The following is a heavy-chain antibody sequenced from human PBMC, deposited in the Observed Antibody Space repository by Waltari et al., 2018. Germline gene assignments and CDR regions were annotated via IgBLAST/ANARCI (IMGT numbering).Heavy chain of an antibody. V-gene: IGHV3-48*04. D-gene: IGHD3-22*01. CDR1: GFTFSSYS. CDR3: ARVQYYYDSSGYQQAFDY. Sequence: EVQLVESGGGLVQPGGSLRLSCAASGFTFSSYSMNWVRQAPGKGLEWVSYISSSGSTIYYADSVKGRFTISRDNAKNSLYLQMNSLRAEDTAVYYCARVQYYYDSSGYQQAFDYWGQGTLVTVSS. J-gene: IGHJ4*02. CDR2: ISSSGSTI.